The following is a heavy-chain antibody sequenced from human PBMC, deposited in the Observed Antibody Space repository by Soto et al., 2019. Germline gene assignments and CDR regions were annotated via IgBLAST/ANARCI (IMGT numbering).Heavy chain of an antibody. CDR1: GYTFINYG. V-gene: IGHV1-18*01. D-gene: IGHD4-4*01. J-gene: IGHJ4*02. CDR3: ARGDSPVQFDY. Sequence: QVQLVQSGAEMRKPGASVKVSCKTSGYTFINYGISWVRQVPGQGLAWMGWINGYNGNTNYAQNFQGRVAMTTDTSTSTVYMELRNLRSDDTAVYYCARGDSPVQFDYWGQGTLVTVSS. CDR2: INGYNGNT.